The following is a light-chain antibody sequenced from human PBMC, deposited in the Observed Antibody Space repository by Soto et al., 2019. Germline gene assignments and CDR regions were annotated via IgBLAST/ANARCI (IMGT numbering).Light chain of an antibody. CDR3: SSYAGSSNV. J-gene: IGLJ1*01. CDR2: EVN. CDR1: SSDVGGYNY. V-gene: IGLV2-8*01. Sequence: QSGLTQPPSASGSPGQSVAISCTGTSSDVGGYNYVSWYQQHPGKAPKLMIYEVNKRPSGVPDRFSGAKSGNTASLTVSGLQAEDEADYYCSSYAGSSNVFGTGTKVTGL.